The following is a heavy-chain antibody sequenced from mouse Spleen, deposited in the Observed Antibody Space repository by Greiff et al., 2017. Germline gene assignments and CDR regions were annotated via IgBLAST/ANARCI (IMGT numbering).Heavy chain of an antibody. CDR2: IDPEDGDT. J-gene: IGHJ3*01. D-gene: IGHD1-1*01. V-gene: IGHV14-1*01. Sequence: VQLQQSGAELVRPGASVKLSCTASGFNIKDYYMHWVKQRPEQGLEWIGRIDPEDGDTEYAPKFQGKATMTADTSSNTAYLQLSSLTSEDTAVYYCTGSPSYYYGSSYGWFAYWGQGTLVTVSA. CDR3: TGSPSYYYGSSYGWFAY. CDR1: GFNIKDYY.